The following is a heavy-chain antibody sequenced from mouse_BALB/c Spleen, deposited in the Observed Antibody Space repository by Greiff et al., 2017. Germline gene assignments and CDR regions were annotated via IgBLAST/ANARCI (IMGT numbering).Heavy chain of an antibody. CDR1: GYSFTGYT. CDR3: ARSPLITTVVATNAMDY. CDR2: INPYNGGT. Sequence: EVQPQQSGPELVKPGASMKISCKASGYSFTGYTMNWVKQSHGKNLEWIGLINPYNGGTSYNQKFKGKATLTVDKSSSTAYMELLSLTSEDSAVYYCARSPLITTVVATNAMDYWGQGTSVTVSS. J-gene: IGHJ4*01. D-gene: IGHD1-1*01. V-gene: IGHV1-18*01.